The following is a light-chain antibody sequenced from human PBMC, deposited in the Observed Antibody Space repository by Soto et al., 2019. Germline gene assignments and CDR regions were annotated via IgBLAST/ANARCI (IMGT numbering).Light chain of an antibody. Sequence: QSVLTQPAFVSGSPGQSITISCTGTSSDVGGYNYVSWYQHPPGKAPKLMISEVSNRPSGISNRFSGSKSGNTASLTISGLQAEDEADYYCSSYTSTRTRVFGTGTKVTVL. CDR3: SSYTSTRTRV. CDR1: SSDVGGYNY. V-gene: IGLV2-14*01. CDR2: EVS. J-gene: IGLJ1*01.